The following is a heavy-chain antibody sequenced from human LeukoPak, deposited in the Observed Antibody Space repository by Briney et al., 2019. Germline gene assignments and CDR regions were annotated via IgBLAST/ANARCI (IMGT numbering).Heavy chain of an antibody. J-gene: IGHJ4*02. CDR3: AKARGATVNDPADY. V-gene: IGHV3-23*01. CDR1: GFSFSVYA. Sequence: GGSLRLSCAGSGFSFSVYAMNWVRQAPGKGLEWVSSFGGSGGGPWHAASVKGRFSISRDNSKNTLYLQMSSLSDEDTALYHCAKARGATVNDPADYWGQGILVTVSS. CDR2: FGGSGGGP. D-gene: IGHD1-26*01.